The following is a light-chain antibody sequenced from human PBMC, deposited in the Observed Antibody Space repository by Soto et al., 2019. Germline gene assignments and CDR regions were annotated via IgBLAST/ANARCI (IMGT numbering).Light chain of an antibody. J-gene: IGLJ1*01. Sequence: QSVLTQPPSVSGAPGQRGTISFTGSGSNIGAGYDVQWYQQLPGTVPKLLIYANTNRPSGVPDRFSGSKSGTSASLAITGLQAEDEADYYCQSYDSSLSGYVFGTGTKVTVL. V-gene: IGLV1-40*01. CDR3: QSYDSSLSGYV. CDR1: GSNIGAGYD. CDR2: ANT.